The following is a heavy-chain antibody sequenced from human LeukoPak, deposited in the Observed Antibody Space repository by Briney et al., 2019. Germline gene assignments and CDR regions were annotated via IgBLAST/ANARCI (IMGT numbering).Heavy chain of an antibody. CDR3: ARVLRYSSSWRPSRWFDP. D-gene: IGHD6-13*01. CDR2: IYHSGST. J-gene: IGHJ5*02. V-gene: IGHV4-4*02. Sequence: GVLRLSCVASGFTVSSSYMSWVRQPPGKGLEWIGEIYHSGSTNYNPSLKSRVTISVDKSKNQFSLKLSSVTAADTAVYYCARVLRYSSSWRPSRWFDPWGQGTLVTVSS. CDR1: GFTVSSSYM.